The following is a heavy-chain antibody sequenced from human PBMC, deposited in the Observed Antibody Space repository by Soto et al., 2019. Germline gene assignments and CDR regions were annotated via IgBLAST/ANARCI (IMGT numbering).Heavy chain of an antibody. J-gene: IGHJ4*02. CDR3: ARGGVYCSGGSCFFDY. D-gene: IGHD2-15*01. Sequence: QVQLVQSGAEVKKPGSSVKVSCKASGGTFSSYAISWVRQAPGQGLEWMGGIIPIFGTANYAQKFQGRVTITADEYTSTAYMELSSLRSEDTAVYYCARGGVYCSGGSCFFDYWGQGTLVTVSS. V-gene: IGHV1-69*12. CDR1: GGTFSSYA. CDR2: IIPIFGTA.